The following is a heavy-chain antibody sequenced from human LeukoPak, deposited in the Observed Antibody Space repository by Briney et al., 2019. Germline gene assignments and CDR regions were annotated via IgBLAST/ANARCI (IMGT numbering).Heavy chain of an antibody. Sequence: GGSLRLSCAASGFTFSSYWMSWVRQAPGKGLEWVANIKEDGSEKYYVDSVKGRFTISRDNAKNSLYLQMNSLRAEDTAVYYCARDSVHGYYDSSGYSALFDQWGQGTLVTVSS. CDR3: ARDSVHGYYDSSGYSALFDQ. CDR1: GFTFSSYW. CDR2: IKEDGSEK. D-gene: IGHD3-22*01. V-gene: IGHV3-7*01. J-gene: IGHJ4*02.